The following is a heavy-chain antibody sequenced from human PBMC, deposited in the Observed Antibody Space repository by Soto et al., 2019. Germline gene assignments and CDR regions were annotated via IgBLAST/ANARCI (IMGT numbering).Heavy chain of an antibody. J-gene: IGHJ4*02. CDR1: GYTFTSYG. V-gene: IGHV1-18*01. D-gene: IGHD6-13*01. CDR3: ARDAAAGLNDY. Sequence: QVQLVQSGAEVKKPGASVKVSCKASGYTFTSYGISWVRQAPGQGLEWMGWISAYNGNTKDVQKFQGRVTMTTDTSTSTANMELRSLRSDDTAVYYCARDAAAGLNDYWGQGTLVTVSS. CDR2: ISAYNGNT.